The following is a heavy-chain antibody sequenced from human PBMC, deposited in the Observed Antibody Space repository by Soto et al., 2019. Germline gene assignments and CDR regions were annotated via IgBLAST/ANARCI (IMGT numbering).Heavy chain of an antibody. D-gene: IGHD2-2*01. V-gene: IGHV4-30-4*08. CDR3: AREDIVLVPAAITPSRGFDY. CDR2: IYYSGST. J-gene: IGHJ4*02. CDR1: GGSISSSSYY. Sequence: SETLSLTCTVSGGSISSSSYYWGWIRQPPGKGLEWIGYIYYSGSTYYNPSLKSRVTISVDTSKNQFSLKLSSVTAADTAVYYCAREDIVLVPAAITPSRGFDYWGQGTLVTVSS.